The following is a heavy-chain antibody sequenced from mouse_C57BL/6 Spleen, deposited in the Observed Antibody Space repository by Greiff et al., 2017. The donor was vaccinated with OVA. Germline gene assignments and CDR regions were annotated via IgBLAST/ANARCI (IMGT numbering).Heavy chain of an antibody. CDR3: ASGPLYFDY. Sequence: VQLQQSGPELVKPGASVKISCKASGYAFSSSWMNWVKQRPGKGLEWIGRIYPGDGDTNYNGKFKGKATLTADKSSSTAYMQLSSLTSEDSAVYYCASGPLYFDYWGQGTTLTVSS. V-gene: IGHV1-82*01. J-gene: IGHJ2*01. CDR1: GYAFSSSW. CDR2: IYPGDGDT.